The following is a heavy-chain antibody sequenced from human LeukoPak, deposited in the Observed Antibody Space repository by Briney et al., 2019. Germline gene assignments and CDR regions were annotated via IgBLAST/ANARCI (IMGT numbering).Heavy chain of an antibody. CDR1: GYTFTSYG. CDR2: IIPIFGTA. CDR3: AFSSGWSGYSRYYYYMDV. D-gene: IGHD3-3*01. Sequence: SVKVSCKASGYTFTSYGISWVRQAPGQGLEWMGGIIPIFGTANYAQKFQGRVTITTDESTSTAYMELSSLRSEDTAVYYCAFSSGWSGYSRYYYYMDVWGKGTTVTVSS. V-gene: IGHV1-69*05. J-gene: IGHJ6*03.